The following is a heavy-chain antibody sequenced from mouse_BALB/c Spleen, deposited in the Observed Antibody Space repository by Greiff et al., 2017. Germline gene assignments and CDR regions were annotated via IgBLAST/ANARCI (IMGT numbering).Heavy chain of an antibody. CDR3: ARPLQDY. V-gene: IGHV1-4*02. CDR1: GYTFTSYT. J-gene: IGHJ4*01. CDR2: INPSSGYT. Sequence: QVQLKESAAELARPGASVKMSCKASGYTFTSYTMHWVKQRPGQGLEWIGYINPSSGYTEYNQKFKDKTTLTADKSSSTAYMQLSSLTSEDSAVYYCARPLQDYWGQGTSVTVSS.